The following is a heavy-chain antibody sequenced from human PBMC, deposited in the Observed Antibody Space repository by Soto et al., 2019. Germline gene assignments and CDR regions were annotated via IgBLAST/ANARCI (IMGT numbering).Heavy chain of an antibody. J-gene: IGHJ4*02. Sequence: PCGSLRLSCTVSGFTFTNSAMSWVRQAPGKGLEWVSAITGSGGSTYYADSVTGRFTISRDTSKNTLFLQMKSLRAEDTAVYYCAKDTSPLGLSYGAFDYWGQGTLVTVSA. V-gene: IGHV3-23*01. CDR3: AKDTSPLGLSYGAFDY. D-gene: IGHD5-18*01. CDR1: GFTFTNSA. CDR2: ITGSGGST.